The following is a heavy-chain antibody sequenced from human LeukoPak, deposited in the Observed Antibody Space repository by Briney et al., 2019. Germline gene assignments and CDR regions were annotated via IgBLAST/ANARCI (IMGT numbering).Heavy chain of an antibody. CDR1: GFTFGDSY. V-gene: IGHV3-11*05. CDR2: ISGSSGDT. D-gene: IGHD2-15*01. J-gene: IGHJ4*02. Sequence: GGSLRLYCAASGFTFGDSYMNWIRQAPGKGPEWVSYISGSSGDTNYIDSVRGRFTVSRDNAKKSLYLQMNSLRAEDTAVYYCVRGARVAAHWGPGTLVTVSS. CDR3: VRGARVAAH.